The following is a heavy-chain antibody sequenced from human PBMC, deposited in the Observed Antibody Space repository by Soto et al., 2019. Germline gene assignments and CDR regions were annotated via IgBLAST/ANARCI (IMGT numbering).Heavy chain of an antibody. V-gene: IGHV4-59*01. J-gene: IGHJ6*02. Sequence: PSETLSLTCTVSGGSISSYYWSWIRQPPGKGLEWIGYIYYGGSTNYNPSLKSRVTISVDTSKNQFSLKLSSVTAADTAVYYCARGPAVTLIAMVRGVINYGMDVWGQGATVTVSS. CDR1: GGSISSYY. CDR2: IYYGGST. D-gene: IGHD3-10*01. CDR3: ARGPAVTLIAMVRGVINYGMDV.